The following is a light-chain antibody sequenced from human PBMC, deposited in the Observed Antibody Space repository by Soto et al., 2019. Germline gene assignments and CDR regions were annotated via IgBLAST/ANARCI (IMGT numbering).Light chain of an antibody. CDR2: GAS. Sequence: EIMLTQSPVTLSLSPGEGATLSCRASQSVAGSYLAWYQQKPGRTPRLLIYGASSRATGIPDRFSGSGSGTEFTLTINRLEPEDFAAYYCQQYGVSPRTFGQGTKVDIK. CDR1: QSVAGSY. J-gene: IGKJ1*01. CDR3: QQYGVSPRT. V-gene: IGKV3-20*01.